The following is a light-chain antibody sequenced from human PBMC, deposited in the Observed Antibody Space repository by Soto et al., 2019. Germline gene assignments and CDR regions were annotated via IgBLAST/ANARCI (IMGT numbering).Light chain of an antibody. CDR3: QHYDSLPYS. J-gene: IGKJ2*01. CDR2: DAS. V-gene: IGKV1-33*01. Sequence: DIQMTQSPSSLSASVGDRVTITCQASQDISNFLNWYQQKPGKAPKLLIFDASNLETGVPSRFSGSGSGTDFTFTISSLQPEDFALYFCQHYDSLPYSFGQGTELEI. CDR1: QDISNF.